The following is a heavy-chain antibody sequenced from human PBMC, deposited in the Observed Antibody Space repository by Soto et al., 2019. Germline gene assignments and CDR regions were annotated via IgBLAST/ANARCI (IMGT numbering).Heavy chain of an antibody. D-gene: IGHD3-10*01. CDR2: IYYSGST. CDR3: ARRIYYGSGSYVDY. CDR1: GGSISSYY. Sequence: SETLSLTCTVSGGSISSYYWSWVRQPPGKGLEWIGYIYYSGSTNYNPSLKSRVTISVDTSKNQFSLKLSSVTAADTAVYYCARRIYYGSGSYVDYWGQGTLVTVSS. V-gene: IGHV4-59*01. J-gene: IGHJ4*02.